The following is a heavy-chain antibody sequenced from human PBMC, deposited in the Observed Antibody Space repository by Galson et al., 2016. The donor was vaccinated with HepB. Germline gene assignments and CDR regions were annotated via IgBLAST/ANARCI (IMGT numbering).Heavy chain of an antibody. CDR1: GFTFSSHG. J-gene: IGHJ6*03. D-gene: IGHD3-9*01. Sequence: SLRLSCAASGFTFSSHGIHWVRQAPGKGLEWVAVISYDGNSKYFAESVRGRFTISRDTSKNTLYLQMNSLRTEDMAVYYCAKEGPYYDVLTGPMDVWGEGTTVTVSS. V-gene: IGHV3-30*18. CDR3: AKEGPYYDVLTGPMDV. CDR2: ISYDGNSK.